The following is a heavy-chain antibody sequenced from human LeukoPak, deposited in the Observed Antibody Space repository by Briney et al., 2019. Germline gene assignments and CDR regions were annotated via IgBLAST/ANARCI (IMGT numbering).Heavy chain of an antibody. CDR2: ISYDGSNK. Sequence: PGGSLRLTCAASGFTFSSYAMHWVRQAPGKGLEWVAVISYDGSNKYYADSVKGRFTISRDNSKNTLYLQMNSLSAEDTAVYYCARGNIAAAGIWYFDYWGQGTLVTVSS. D-gene: IGHD6-13*01. J-gene: IGHJ4*02. CDR3: ARGNIAAAGIWYFDY. CDR1: GFTFSSYA. V-gene: IGHV3-30-3*01.